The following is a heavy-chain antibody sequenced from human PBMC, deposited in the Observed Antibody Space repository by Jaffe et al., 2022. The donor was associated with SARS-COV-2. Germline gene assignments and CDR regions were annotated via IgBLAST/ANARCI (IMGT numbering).Heavy chain of an antibody. J-gene: IGHJ6*02. CDR3: ARVEIAVAPYGGLYYYYGMDV. D-gene: IGHD6-19*01. V-gene: IGHV4-30-4*01. CDR1: GGSISSGDYY. CDR2: IYYSGST. Sequence: QVQLQESGPGLVKPSQTLSLTCTVSGGSISSGDYYWSWIRQPPGKGLEWIGYIYYSGSTYYNPSLKSRVTISVDTSKNQFSLKLSSVTAADTAVYYCARVEIAVAPYGGLYYYYGMDVWGQGTTVTVSS.